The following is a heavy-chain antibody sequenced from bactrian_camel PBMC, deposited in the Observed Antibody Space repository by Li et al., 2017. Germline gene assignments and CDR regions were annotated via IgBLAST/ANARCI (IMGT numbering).Heavy chain of an antibody. V-gene: IGHV3S26*01. D-gene: IGHD1*01. J-gene: IGHJ4*01. CDR2: IFSDGSTN. Sequence: HVQLVESGGDSVQPGGSLTLSCIGSGFSLRGGCMAWFRQGVGKEREGVAVIFSDGSTNRVYADTVKGRFTISQDNAKNTLNLQMNSLKPEDTGAYFCAAAPICAMKMATNERLYRYWGQGTQVTVS. CDR3: AAAPICAMKMATNERLYRY. CDR1: GFSLRGGC.